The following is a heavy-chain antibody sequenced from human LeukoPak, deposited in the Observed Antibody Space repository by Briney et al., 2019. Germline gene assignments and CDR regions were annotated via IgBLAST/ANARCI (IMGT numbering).Heavy chain of an antibody. CDR1: GGTFSSYV. J-gene: IGHJ5*02. V-gene: IGHV1-69*01. CDR3: ARVAYCGGDCYSWFDP. CDR2: SIPIFGTA. Sequence: ASVKVSCKASGGTFSSYVISWVRQAPGQGLEWMGGSIPIFGTANYAQKFQGRVTITADESTSTAYMELSSLRSEDTAVYYCARVAYCGGDCYSWFDPWGQGTLVTVSS. D-gene: IGHD2-21*02.